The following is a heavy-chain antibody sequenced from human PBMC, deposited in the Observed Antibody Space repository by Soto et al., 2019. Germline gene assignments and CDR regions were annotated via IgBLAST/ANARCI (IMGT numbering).Heavy chain of an antibody. CDR1: GFTFDDYA. V-gene: IGHV3-9*01. D-gene: IGHD3-16*01. CDR3: AKTYIPTFNYYYYGMDV. J-gene: IGHJ6*02. CDR2: ISWNSGSI. Sequence: GGSLRLSCAASGFTFDDYAMHWVRQAPGKGLEWVSGISWNSGSIGYADSVKGRFTISRDNAKNSLYLQMNSLRAEDTALYYCAKTYIPTFNYYYYGMDVWGQGTTATVSS.